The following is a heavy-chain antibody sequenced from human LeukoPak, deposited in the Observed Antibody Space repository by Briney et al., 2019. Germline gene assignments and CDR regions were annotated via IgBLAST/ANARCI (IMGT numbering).Heavy chain of an antibody. CDR1: GASISRGTYH. D-gene: IGHD5-18*01. CDR3: AREDVDTGSDY. V-gene: IGHV4-61*02. CDR2: IYSSGAP. Sequence: SQTLSLTCSVSGASISRGTYHWSWIRQAAGKGLEWIGRIYSSGAPGYDPSLQSRVTISGDTSKNQFALKLTSVTAADTAVYYCAREDVDTGSDYWGQGILVTVSS. J-gene: IGHJ4*02.